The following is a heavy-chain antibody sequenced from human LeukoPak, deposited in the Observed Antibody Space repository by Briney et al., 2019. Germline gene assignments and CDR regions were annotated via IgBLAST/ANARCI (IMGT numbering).Heavy chain of an antibody. V-gene: IGHV3-23*01. J-gene: IGHJ3*02. CDR1: GINFSNAW. D-gene: IGHD6-19*01. CDR2: ISGSGDRT. Sequence: GGSLRLSCAASGINFSNAWLTWVRQAPGEGLEWVSAISGSGDRTYYADSVRGRFTISSDNSKNTLYLQMDSLRAEDTALYFCARVYTSGWHRGAFDIWGRGTMVTVSS. CDR3: ARVYTSGWHRGAFDI.